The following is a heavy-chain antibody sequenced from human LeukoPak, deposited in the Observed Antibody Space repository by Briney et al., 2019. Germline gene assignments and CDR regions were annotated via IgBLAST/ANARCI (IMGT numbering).Heavy chain of an antibody. CDR1: GFTFDDYA. CDR2: ISWNSGSI. D-gene: IGHD2-8*01. CDR3: AKAGHMYGDAFDI. J-gene: IGHJ3*02. Sequence: PGGSLRLSCAASGFTFDDYAMHWVRQAPGKGLEWVSGISWNSGSIGYADSVKGRFTISRVNAKNSLYLQMNSLRAEDTALYYCAKAGHMYGDAFDIWGQGTMVTVSS. V-gene: IGHV3-9*01.